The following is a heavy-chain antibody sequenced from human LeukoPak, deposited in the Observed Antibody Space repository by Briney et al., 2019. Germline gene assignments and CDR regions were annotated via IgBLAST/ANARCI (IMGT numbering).Heavy chain of an antibody. D-gene: IGHD3-22*01. J-gene: IGHJ3*02. V-gene: IGHV3-30*02. CDR2: IRYDGSNK. CDR3: AKWAGYGSSGYYVRNDAFDI. CDR1: GFTFSSYE. Sequence: PGGSLRLSCAASGFTFSSYEMNWVRQAPGKGLEWVAFIRYDGSNKYYADSVKGRFTISRDNSKNTLYLQMNSLRAEDTAVYYCAKWAGYGSSGYYVRNDAFDIWGQGTMVTVSS.